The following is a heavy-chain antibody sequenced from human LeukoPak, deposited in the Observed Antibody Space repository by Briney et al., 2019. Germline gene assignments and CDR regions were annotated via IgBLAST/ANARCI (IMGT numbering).Heavy chain of an antibody. CDR2: IIPIFGTA. D-gene: IGHD1-26*01. J-gene: IGHJ4*02. CDR3: ARELFSAGAT. V-gene: IGHV1-69*05. Sequence: GASVKVSCKASGGTFSSYAISWVRQTPGQGLEWMGGIIPIFGTANYAQKFQGRVTITTDESTSTAYMELSSLRSEDTAVYYCARELFSAGATWGQGTLVTVSS. CDR1: GGTFSSYA.